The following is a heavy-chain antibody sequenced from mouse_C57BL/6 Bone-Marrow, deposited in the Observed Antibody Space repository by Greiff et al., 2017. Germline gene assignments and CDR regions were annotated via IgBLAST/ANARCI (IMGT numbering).Heavy chain of an antibody. Sequence: VHVKQSGAELVRPGTSVKVSCKASGYAFTNYLIEWVKQRPGQGLEWIGAIYPGDSDTSYNQKFKGKAKLTAVTSASTTYMELSSLTNEDSSVYYCTPIYYYGSSPWFAYWGQGTLVTVSA. CDR2: IYPGDSDT. D-gene: IGHD1-1*01. V-gene: IGHV1-5*01. CDR1: GYAFTNYL. J-gene: IGHJ3*01. CDR3: TPIYYYGSSPWFAY.